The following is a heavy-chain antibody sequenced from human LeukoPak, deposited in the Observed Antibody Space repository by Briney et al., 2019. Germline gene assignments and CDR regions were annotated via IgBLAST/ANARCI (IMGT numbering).Heavy chain of an antibody. J-gene: IGHJ6*02. CDR2: FDHEDGET. D-gene: IGHD3-3*01. CDR1: GYTLTELS. V-gene: IGHV1-24*01. Sequence: ASVKVSCKVSGYTLTELSMHWGRPAPGKGLEWMGGFDHEDGETIYAQKFQGRVTMTEDTSTDTAYMELSSLRSEDTAVYYCATGLRFLVTYYYYGMDVWGQGTTVTVSS. CDR3: ATGLRFLVTYYYYGMDV.